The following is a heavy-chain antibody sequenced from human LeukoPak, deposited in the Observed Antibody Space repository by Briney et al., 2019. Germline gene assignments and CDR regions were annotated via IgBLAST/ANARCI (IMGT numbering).Heavy chain of an antibody. J-gene: IGHJ4*02. CDR2: RKQDEIEK. V-gene: IGHV3-7*01. D-gene: IGHD2-15*01. Sequence: GGSLRLSCAASGFTFSSDGMSWVRQAQGQGLGWVANRKQDEIEKYYVDSVKGRFTLSRDNGKNSLYLQMNSPGAEDTAVYYCARGYCSGSSCYSGFYFDYWGQGALVTVSS. CDR1: GFTFSSDG. CDR3: ARGYCSGSSCYSGFYFDY.